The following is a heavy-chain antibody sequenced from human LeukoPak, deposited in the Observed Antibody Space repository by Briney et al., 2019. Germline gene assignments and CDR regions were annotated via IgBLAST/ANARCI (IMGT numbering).Heavy chain of an antibody. CDR3: ARDLRFGEIGY. J-gene: IGHJ4*02. V-gene: IGHV1-18*04. D-gene: IGHD3-10*01. CDR1: GYTFTGYY. Sequence: ASVKVSCKASGYTFTGYYMHWVRQAPGQGLEWMGWISAYNGNTNYAQKLQGRVTMTTDTSTSTAYMELRSLRSDDTAVYYCARDLRFGEIGYWGQGTLVTVSS. CDR2: ISAYNGNT.